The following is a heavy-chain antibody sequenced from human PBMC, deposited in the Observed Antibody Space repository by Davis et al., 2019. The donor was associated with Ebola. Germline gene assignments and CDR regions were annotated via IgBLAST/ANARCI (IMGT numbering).Heavy chain of an antibody. V-gene: IGHV4-59*02. D-gene: IGHD4-17*01. J-gene: IGHJ4*02. Sequence: MPSETLSLTCTVSGGSVSNYYWSWIRQPPGKGLEWIGYIYYSGSTNYNPSLKSRVTISVDTSKNQFSLKLSSVTAADTAVYYCARGSTVTTDYWGQGTLVTVSS. CDR3: ARGSTVTTDY. CDR2: IYYSGST. CDR1: GGSVSNYY.